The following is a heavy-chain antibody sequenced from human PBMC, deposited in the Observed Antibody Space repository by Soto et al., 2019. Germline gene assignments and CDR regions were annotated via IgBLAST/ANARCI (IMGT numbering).Heavy chain of an antibody. CDR3: VRDLHASGWFDP. D-gene: IGHD3-16*01. CDR1: GGSISSGGYY. V-gene: IGHV4-31*03. J-gene: IGHJ5*02. Sequence: QVQLQESGPGLVKPSQTLSLMCTVSGGSISSGGYYWSWIRQHPGKGLEWIGYIYYSGTTYSNPSLKNRVTISVDTSKNQFSLKLRSVTAADTAVYYCVRDLHASGWFDPWGQGTLVTVSS. CDR2: IYYSGTT.